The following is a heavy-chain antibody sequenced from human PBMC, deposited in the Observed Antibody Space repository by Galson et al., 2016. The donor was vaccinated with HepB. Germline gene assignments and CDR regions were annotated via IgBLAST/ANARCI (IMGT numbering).Heavy chain of an antibody. D-gene: IGHD3-16*01. J-gene: IGHJ5*02. V-gene: IGHV3-23*01. Sequence: SLRLSCAASGFTFRNFSMNWVRQAPGTGLEWVSGINNAGHTFYADSVKGRFTISRDNLKNTVYLQMNSLRVEDTAQYYCAKEALIARGGHFDPWGQGTLVTLSA. CDR2: INNAGHT. CDR1: GFTFRNFS. CDR3: AKEALIARGGHFDP.